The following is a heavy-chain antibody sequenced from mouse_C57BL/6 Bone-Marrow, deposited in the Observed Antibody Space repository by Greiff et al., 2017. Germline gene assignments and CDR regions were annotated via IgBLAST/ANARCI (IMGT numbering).Heavy chain of an antibody. CDR1: GYTFTSYW. V-gene: IGHV1-7*01. CDR3: ANPGGEAWFAY. Sequence: QVQLMESGAELAKPGASVKLSCKASGYTFTSYWMHWVKQRPGQGLEWIGYINPSSGYSTYNQKVKDKATLTADKSSSPAYMQLSSRTDEDSSVYYCANPGGEAWFAYWGQGTLVTVSA. J-gene: IGHJ3*01. CDR2: INPSSGYS.